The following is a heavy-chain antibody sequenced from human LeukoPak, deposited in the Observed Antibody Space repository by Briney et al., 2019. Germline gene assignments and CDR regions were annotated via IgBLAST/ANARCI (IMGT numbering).Heavy chain of an antibody. Sequence: ASVKVSCKASGYTFTSYAMHWVRQAPGQRLEWMGWINAGNGNTKYSQKFQGRVTITRDTSASTAYMELSSLRSEDTAVYYCARAPYYDILTGYYNWFDPWGQGALVTVSS. J-gene: IGHJ5*02. V-gene: IGHV1-3*01. CDR1: GYTFTSYA. D-gene: IGHD3-9*01. CDR2: INAGNGNT. CDR3: ARAPYYDILTGYYNWFDP.